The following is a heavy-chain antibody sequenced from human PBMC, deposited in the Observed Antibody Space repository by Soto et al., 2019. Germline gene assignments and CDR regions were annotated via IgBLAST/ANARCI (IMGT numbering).Heavy chain of an antibody. Sequence: SETLSLTCTVSGGSISSGDYYWSWIRQPPGKGLEWIGYIYYSGSTNYNPSLKSRVTISVDTSKNQFSLKLSSVTAADTAVYYCARGADGYNPDDYWGQGTLVTVSS. CDR1: GGSISSGDYY. CDR3: ARGADGYNPDDY. J-gene: IGHJ4*02. CDR2: IYYSGST. D-gene: IGHD5-12*01. V-gene: IGHV4-61*08.